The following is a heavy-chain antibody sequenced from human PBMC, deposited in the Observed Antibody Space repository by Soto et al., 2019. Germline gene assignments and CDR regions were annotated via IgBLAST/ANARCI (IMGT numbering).Heavy chain of an antibody. CDR3: ARGGRGSGLYFLYYFDL. V-gene: IGHV4-59*01. Sequence: QVQLQESGPGLVKPSETLSLTCSVSAGSLSNYYWTWIRQSPRMGLEWIGEIYHTGSTKYNPSLKSRVAISVAMSKNQFSRTLSSVTPADTAVYYCARGGRGSGLYFLYYFDLWGQGTLITVS. CDR2: IYHTGST. J-gene: IGHJ4*02. D-gene: IGHD6-19*01. CDR1: AGSLSNYY.